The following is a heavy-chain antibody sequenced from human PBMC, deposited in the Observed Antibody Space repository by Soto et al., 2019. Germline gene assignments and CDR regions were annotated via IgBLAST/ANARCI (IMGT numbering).Heavy chain of an antibody. V-gene: IGHV1-3*04. CDR1: GYTFTNYT. D-gene: IGHD3-10*01. CDR3: ARGDTMVRGVIIDYFDY. Sequence: QVQLVQSGAEVKKPGASVKVSCKASGYTFTNYTLHWVRQAPGQRLEWMGWINTGNGNTKYSQKFQGRVTITRDTSASTAYMELSSLRSEDTAVYYCARGDTMVRGVIIDYFDYWGQGTLVTVSS. J-gene: IGHJ4*02. CDR2: INTGNGNT.